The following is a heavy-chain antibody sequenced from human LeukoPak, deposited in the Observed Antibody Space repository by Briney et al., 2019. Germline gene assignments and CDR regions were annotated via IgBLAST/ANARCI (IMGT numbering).Heavy chain of an antibody. CDR3: VYGGYWYDY. CDR2: ITTSGDVT. D-gene: IGHD1-26*01. Sequence: PGGSLRLSCATSGFTFTNYAMTWVRQAPGKGLDWVSGITTSGDVTYYADSVRGRFTTSRDNSKNTLHLQMSSLRAEDTAIYYCVYGGYWYDYWGQGALVTVSS. CDR1: GFTFTNYA. V-gene: IGHV3-23*01. J-gene: IGHJ4*02.